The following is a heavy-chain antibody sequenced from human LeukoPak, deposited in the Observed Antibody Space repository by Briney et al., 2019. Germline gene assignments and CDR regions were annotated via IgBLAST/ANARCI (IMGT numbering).Heavy chain of an antibody. Sequence: PSETLSLTCAVYGGSFSGYYWSWIRQPPGKGLEWIGEINHSGSTNYNPSLKSRVTISVDTSKNQFSLKLSSVTAADTAVYYCARVKGDYYGSGSYSLDYWGQGTLVTVSS. CDR3: ARVKGDYYGSGSYSLDY. J-gene: IGHJ4*02. CDR2: INHSGST. D-gene: IGHD3-10*01. CDR1: GGSFSGYY. V-gene: IGHV4-34*01.